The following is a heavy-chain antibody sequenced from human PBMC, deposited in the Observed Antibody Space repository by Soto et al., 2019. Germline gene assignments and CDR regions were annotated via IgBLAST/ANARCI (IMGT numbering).Heavy chain of an antibody. V-gene: IGHV1-46*01. CDR3: ARDPNLSLTFHYYGMDV. CDR1: GYTFTSYY. J-gene: IGHJ6*02. Sequence: QVQLMQSGAEVKKPGASVKVSCKASGYTFTSYYIHWVRQAPGQGLEWMGIINPSTGSASYARMFQGRVAMTRDMSTRTVYMEVSSLRSEDTAVYYCARDPNLSLTFHYYGMDVWGQGTTVTVSS. CDR2: INPSTGSA.